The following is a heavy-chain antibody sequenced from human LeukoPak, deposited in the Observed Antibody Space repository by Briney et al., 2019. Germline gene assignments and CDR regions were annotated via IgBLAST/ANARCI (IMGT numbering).Heavy chain of an antibody. CDR2: IYYSGST. J-gene: IGHJ4*02. V-gene: IGHV4-39*01. D-gene: IGHD4-17*01. CDR1: GGSISSSYYY. Sequence: PSETLSLTCTVSGGSISSSYYYWGWIRQPPGKGLEWIGSIYYSGSTYYNPSLKSRVTISVDTSKNQFSLKLRSVTAADTAVYYCARDFGDYRADYWGQGTLVTVSS. CDR3: ARDFGDYRADY.